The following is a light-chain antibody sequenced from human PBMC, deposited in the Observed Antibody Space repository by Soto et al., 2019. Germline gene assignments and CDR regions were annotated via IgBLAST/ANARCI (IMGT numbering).Light chain of an antibody. CDR1: SSDDGGYNY. J-gene: IGLJ1*01. V-gene: IGLV2-14*03. CDR2: DVS. CDR3: YSYTSSSTYV. Sequence: LTQPASVSGSPGQSITISCTGTSSDDGGYNYVSWYQQHPAKAPKVMIYDVSNRPSGVSNRFSGSKSGNTASLTISGLQAEDEADYYCYSYTSSSTYVFGTGTKVTVL.